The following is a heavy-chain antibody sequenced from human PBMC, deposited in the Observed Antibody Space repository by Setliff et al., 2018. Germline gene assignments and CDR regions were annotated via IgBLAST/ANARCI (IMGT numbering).Heavy chain of an antibody. J-gene: IGHJ6*02. CDR1: GGSISSHY. D-gene: IGHD6-19*01. CDR3: ARLLAGTGGFFYYGVDV. V-gene: IGHV4-59*08. CDR2: IYYSGST. Sequence: PSETLSLTCTVSGGSISSHYWSWIRQPSGKGLEWIGYIYYSGSTNSNPSLKSRVTISVDTSKNQFSLKLSSVTAADTAVYYCARLLAGTGGFFYYGVDVWGQGTTVTVSS.